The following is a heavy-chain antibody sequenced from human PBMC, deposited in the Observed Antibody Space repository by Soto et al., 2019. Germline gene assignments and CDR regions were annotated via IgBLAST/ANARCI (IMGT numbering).Heavy chain of an antibody. CDR2: ISGSGGST. V-gene: IGHV3-23*01. D-gene: IGHD3-16*01. J-gene: IGHJ5*02. CDR1: GFTFSSYA. Sequence: EVQLLESGGGLVQPGGSLRLSCAASGFTFSSYAMSWVRQAPGKGLEWVSAISGSGGSTYYADSVKGRFTISRDNSKNTLYLQMNSLRAEDTAVYYCAKGGAPWIMITFGGVIDHWGQGTLVTVSS. CDR3: AKGGAPWIMITFGGVIDH.